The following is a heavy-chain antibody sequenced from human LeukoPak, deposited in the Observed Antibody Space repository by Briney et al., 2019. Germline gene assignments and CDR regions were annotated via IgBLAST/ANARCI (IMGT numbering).Heavy chain of an antibody. V-gene: IGHV3-30*18. CDR3: AKDTIAVAGLPVDYYYYMDV. CDR1: GFTFSSYG. D-gene: IGHD6-19*01. CDR2: ISYDGSNK. J-gene: IGHJ6*03. Sequence: GGSLRLSCAASGFTFSSYGMHWVRQAPGKGLEWVAVISYDGSNKYYADSVKGRFTISRDNSKNTLYLQMNSLRAEDTAVYYCAKDTIAVAGLPVDYYYYMDVWGKGTTVTISS.